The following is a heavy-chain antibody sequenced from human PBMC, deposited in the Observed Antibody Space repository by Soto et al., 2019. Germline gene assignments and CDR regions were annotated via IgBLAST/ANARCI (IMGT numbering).Heavy chain of an antibody. D-gene: IGHD3-22*01. CDR3: AKDFYDSSGYTLY. J-gene: IGHJ4*02. Sequence: GGSLRLSCAASGFTFTNYAMSWVRQAPGKGLEWVSAISGSGGSAYYADSVKGRFTISRDNSKNTLYLQMNSLRAEDTAVYYCAKDFYDSSGYTLYWGQGTLVTVSS. CDR1: GFTFTNYA. CDR2: ISGSGGSA. V-gene: IGHV3-23*01.